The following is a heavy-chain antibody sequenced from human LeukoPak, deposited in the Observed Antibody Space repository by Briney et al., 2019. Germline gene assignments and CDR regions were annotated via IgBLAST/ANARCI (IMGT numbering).Heavy chain of an antibody. CDR1: GGSISSGDYY. V-gene: IGHV4-30-4*08. D-gene: IGHD6-13*01. J-gene: IGHJ1*01. CDR2: IYYSGST. Sequence: SQTLSLTCTVPGGSISSGDYYWSWIRQPPGKGLEWIAYIYYSGSTYYNPSLKSRVTISVDTSKNQFSLKLSSVTAADTAVYYCARDQPSQAGTFEYFQHWGQGTLVTVSS. CDR3: ARDQPSQAGTFEYFQH.